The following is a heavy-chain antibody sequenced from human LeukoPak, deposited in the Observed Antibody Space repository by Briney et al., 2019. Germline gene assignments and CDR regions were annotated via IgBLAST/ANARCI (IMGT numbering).Heavy chain of an antibody. V-gene: IGHV3-7*01. J-gene: IGHJ5*02. Sequence: GGSLRLSCAASGFTFSSYWMSWVRQAPGKGLEWVANIKQDGSEKYYVDSVKGRFTISRDNAKNSLYLQMNSLRAEDTAVYYCARPLRYDFWSGPRNWFDPWGQGTLVTVSS. D-gene: IGHD3-3*01. CDR3: ARPLRYDFWSGPRNWFDP. CDR1: GFTFSSYW. CDR2: IKQDGSEK.